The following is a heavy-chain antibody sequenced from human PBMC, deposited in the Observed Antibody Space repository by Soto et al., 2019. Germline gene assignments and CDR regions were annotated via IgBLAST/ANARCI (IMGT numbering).Heavy chain of an antibody. J-gene: IGHJ4*02. CDR3: ARGIYCTNGVCYFGHYFDY. Sequence: SVKVSCKASGGTFSSYAISWVRQAPGQGLEWMGGIIPIFGTANYAQKLQGRVTITADESTSTAYMEMSSLRSEDTAVYYCARGIYCTNGVCYFGHYFDYWGQGTLVTVSS. V-gene: IGHV1-69*13. CDR1: GGTFSSYA. D-gene: IGHD2-8*01. CDR2: IIPIFGTA.